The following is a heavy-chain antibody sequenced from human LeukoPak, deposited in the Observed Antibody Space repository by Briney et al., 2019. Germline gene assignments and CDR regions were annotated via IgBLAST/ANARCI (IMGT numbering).Heavy chain of an antibody. Sequence: ASVKVSCKASGYTFTSYYMHWVRQAPGQGLEWMGIINPSGGSTSYAQKFQGRVTMTRDTSTSTVYMELSSLRSEDTAVYYCARGIDYYDSSGPNPDYWGQGTLVTASS. CDR2: INPSGGST. D-gene: IGHD3-22*01. V-gene: IGHV1-46*01. J-gene: IGHJ4*02. CDR1: GYTFTSYY. CDR3: ARGIDYYDSSGPNPDY.